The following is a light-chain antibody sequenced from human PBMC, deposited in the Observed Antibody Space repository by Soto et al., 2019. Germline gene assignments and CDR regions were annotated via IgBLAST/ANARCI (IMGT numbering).Light chain of an antibody. V-gene: IGLV2-11*01. CDR1: SGDVGAYNY. J-gene: IGLJ1*01. CDR2: DVN. Sequence: QSALTQPRSVSGSPGQSVTISCTGTSGDVGAYNYISWYQQHPGKAPKFLIYDVNKRPSGVPDRFFGSKSGNTASLTISGLQPEDEADYYCCSYADTSPYLFGPGTKVTVL. CDR3: CSYADTSPYL.